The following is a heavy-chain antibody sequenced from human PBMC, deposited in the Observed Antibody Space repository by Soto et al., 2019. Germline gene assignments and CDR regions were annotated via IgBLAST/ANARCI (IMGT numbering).Heavy chain of an antibody. CDR3: AKRLHPKIGWPYYFDS. V-gene: IGHV3-48*02. J-gene: IGHJ4*02. CDR1: GFSLRNFP. Sequence: GGSRRLSGVGSGFSLRNFPMNWCRWPPEKGRKWISYMSPRGNNIYYTESVRSRFTISRHNARNSLYMQRSSLRYEGTDLYYFAKRLHPKIGWPYYFDSWGQGVQVTLSS. D-gene: IGHD6-19*01. CDR2: MSPRGNNI.